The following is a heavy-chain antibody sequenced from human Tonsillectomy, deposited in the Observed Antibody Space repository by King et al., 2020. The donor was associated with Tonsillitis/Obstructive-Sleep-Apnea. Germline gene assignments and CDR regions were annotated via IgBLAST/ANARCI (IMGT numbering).Heavy chain of an antibody. CDR2: ISYDGSNK. CDR3: AKDVINYFYGMDV. CDR1: GFTFSSYG. V-gene: IGHV3-30*18. J-gene: IGHJ6*02. Sequence: VQLVESGGGVVQPGRSLRLSCAASGFTFSSYGMHWVRQAPGKGLEWVTFISYDGSNKYYADSVKGRFTISRDNSKNALYLRMNSLRAEDTAVYYCAKDVINYFYGMDVWGQGTTVTVSS.